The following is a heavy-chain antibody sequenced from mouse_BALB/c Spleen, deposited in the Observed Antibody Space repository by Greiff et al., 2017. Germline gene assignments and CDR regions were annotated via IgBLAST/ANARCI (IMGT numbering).Heavy chain of an antibody. Sequence: EVKLMESGPELVKPGASVKMSCKASGYTFTSYVMHWVKQKPGQGLEWIGYINPYNDGTKYNEKFKGKATLTSDKSSSTAYMELSSLTSEDSAVYYCARYYRYYAMDYWGQGTSVTVSS. CDR2: INPYNDGT. J-gene: IGHJ4*01. CDR3: ARYYRYYAMDY. CDR1: GYTFTSYV. D-gene: IGHD2-14*01. V-gene: IGHV1-14*01.